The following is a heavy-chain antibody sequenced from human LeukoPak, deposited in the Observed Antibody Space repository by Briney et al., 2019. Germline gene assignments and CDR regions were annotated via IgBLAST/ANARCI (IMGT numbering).Heavy chain of an antibody. CDR3: AREAGSGSAAFDY. Sequence: GGSLRLSCAASGFTFSSYSMNWVRQAPGKGLEWVSYISSSSSTIYYADSVKGRFTISRDNAKNSLCLQMNSLRAEDTAVYYCAREAGSGSAAFDYWGQGTLVTVSS. D-gene: IGHD6-19*01. CDR1: GFTFSSYS. CDR2: ISSSSSTI. V-gene: IGHV3-48*04. J-gene: IGHJ4*02.